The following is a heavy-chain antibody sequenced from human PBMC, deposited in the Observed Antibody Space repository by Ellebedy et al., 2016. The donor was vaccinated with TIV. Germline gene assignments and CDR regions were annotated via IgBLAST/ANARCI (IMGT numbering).Heavy chain of an antibody. CDR2: VSFDGTDK. CDR1: GFTFSNYA. Sequence: LSLTCAASGFTFSNYALHWVRQAPGKGHEWVASVSFDGTDKYYADSVKGRFTISRDNSKNLLCLQMNSLRGEDTAVYYCAKFPSRRVLPPYYFDYWGQGTLVTVSP. V-gene: IGHV3-30*01. J-gene: IGHJ4*02. D-gene: IGHD3-16*01. CDR3: AKFPSRRVLPPYYFDY.